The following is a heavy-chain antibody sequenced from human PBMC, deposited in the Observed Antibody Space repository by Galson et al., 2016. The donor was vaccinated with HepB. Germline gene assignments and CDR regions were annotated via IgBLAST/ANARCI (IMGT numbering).Heavy chain of an antibody. D-gene: IGHD2-21*02. J-gene: IGHJ5*02. V-gene: IGHV3-74*01. CDR1: GFAFSSHW. Sequence: SLRLSCAASGFAFSSHWMHWVRQAPGKGLMWVARINSDGTISNYADSVKGRFTISRDNAKNTLYLEMNSLRAEETAVYNCVRDHSVVPATAYNWFDPWGQGTLVTVSS. CDR3: VRDHSVVPATAYNWFDP. CDR2: INSDGTIS.